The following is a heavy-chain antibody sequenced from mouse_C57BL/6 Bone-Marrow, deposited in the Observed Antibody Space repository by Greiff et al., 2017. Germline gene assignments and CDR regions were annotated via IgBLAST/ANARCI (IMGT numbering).Heavy chain of an antibody. D-gene: IGHD4-1*01. V-gene: IGHV1-55*01. CDR3: ERSGRLGRSFYY. Sequence: QVQLQQPGAELVKPGASVKMSCKASGYTFTSYWITWVKQRPGQGLEWIGDIYPTSGRTNYNEKFKSKAILTVDTSSNTAYMHLSRLTSETSAVFSCERSGRLGRSFYYWGQGTTLTVSS. J-gene: IGHJ2*01. CDR2: IYPTSGRT. CDR1: GYTFTSYW.